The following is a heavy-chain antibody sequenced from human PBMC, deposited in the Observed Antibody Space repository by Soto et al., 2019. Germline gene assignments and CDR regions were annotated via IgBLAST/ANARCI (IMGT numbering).Heavy chain of an antibody. V-gene: IGHV1-18*01. J-gene: IGHJ4*02. CDR1: GYTFRNYG. CDR3: ARDLVSGSDFWRAYNGGYFDY. D-gene: IGHD3-3*01. Sequence: QVQLVQSGAEVKRPGASVKVSCKASGYTFRNYGITWVRQAPGQGLEWMAWISPYNGNTNYAQDLQGRFTMTTDTSTSTAYMELSSLTSEDTAMYYCARDLVSGSDFWRAYNGGYFDYWGQGTLVTVSS. CDR2: ISPYNGNT.